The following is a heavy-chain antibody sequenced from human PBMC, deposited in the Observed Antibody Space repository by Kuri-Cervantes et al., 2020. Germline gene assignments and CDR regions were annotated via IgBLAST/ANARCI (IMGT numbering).Heavy chain of an antibody. J-gene: IGHJ4*02. V-gene: IGHV3-7*01. D-gene: IGHD2-15*01. CDR2: IKQDGSEK. CDR3: ARVGVVVAATRGDFDY. CDR1: GYTFTSYY. Sequence: SCKASGYTFTSYYMHWVRQAPGKGLEWVANIKQDGSEKYYVDSVKGRFTISRDNAKNSLYLQMNSLRAEDTAVYYCARVGVVVAATRGDFDYWGQGTLVTVSS.